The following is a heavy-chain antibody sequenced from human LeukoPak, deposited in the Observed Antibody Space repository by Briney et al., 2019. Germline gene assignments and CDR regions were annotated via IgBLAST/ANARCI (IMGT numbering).Heavy chain of an antibody. D-gene: IGHD2-15*01. Sequence: VASVKVSCKASGYTFTSYGISWVRRAPGQGVEWMGWISAYNGNTNYAQKLQGRVTMTTDTSTSTAYMELRSLRSDDTAVYYCARKSDQEVVDYWGQGTLVTVSS. J-gene: IGHJ4*02. V-gene: IGHV1-18*01. CDR1: GYTFTSYG. CDR3: ARKSDQEVVDY. CDR2: ISAYNGNT.